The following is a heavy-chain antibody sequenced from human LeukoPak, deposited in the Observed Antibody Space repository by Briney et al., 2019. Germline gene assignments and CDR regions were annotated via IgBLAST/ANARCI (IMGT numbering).Heavy chain of an antibody. V-gene: IGHV3-23*01. CDR2: ISGSGGST. CDR3: AKDRRGSQIQLWPH. CDR1: GFTFSSYA. D-gene: IGHD5-18*01. Sequence: GGALRLSCAASGFTFSSYAMSWVRQAPGKGLQWVSAISGSGGSTYYADSVKGRFTISRDNSKNTLYLQMNSLRAEDTAVYYCAKDRRGSQIQLWPHWGQGTLVTVSS. J-gene: IGHJ4*02.